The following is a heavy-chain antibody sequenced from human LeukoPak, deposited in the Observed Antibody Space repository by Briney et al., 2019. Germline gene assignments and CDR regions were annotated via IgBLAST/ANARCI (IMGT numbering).Heavy chain of an antibody. V-gene: IGHV4-39*01. D-gene: IGHD3-22*01. CDR2: IYYSGST. Sequence: SETLSLTCTVSGGSISSSSYYWGWIRQPPGKGLEWIGSIYYSGSTYYNPSLKSRVTISVDTSKNQFSLKLSSVTAADTAVYYCARHLITMSTYNWFDPWGQGTLVTVSS. CDR1: GGSISSSSYY. J-gene: IGHJ5*02. CDR3: ARHLITMSTYNWFDP.